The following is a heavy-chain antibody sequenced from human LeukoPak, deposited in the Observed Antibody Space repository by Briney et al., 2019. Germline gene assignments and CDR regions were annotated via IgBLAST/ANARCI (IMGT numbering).Heavy chain of an antibody. V-gene: IGHV3-48*03. Sequence: GGTLTLSCAASGFTISSYEMNWVRQAPGKGLEWVSYISSSGSTIYYAASVKGRFTISRDNAKNSLYLQMSSLRAEDTAVYYCARDSLDTAMVYYYGMDVWGQGTTVTVSS. D-gene: IGHD5-18*01. CDR2: ISSSGSTI. J-gene: IGHJ6*02. CDR3: ARDSLDTAMVYYYGMDV. CDR1: GFTISSYE.